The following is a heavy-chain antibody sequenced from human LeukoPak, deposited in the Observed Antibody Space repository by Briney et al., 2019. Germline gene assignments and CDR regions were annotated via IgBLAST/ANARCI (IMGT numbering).Heavy chain of an antibody. CDR1: GLTSGIYA. J-gene: IGHJ4*02. CDR2: FSGGGDS. D-gene: IGHD2-15*01. V-gene: IGHV3-23*01. Sequence: GGSLRLSCAASGLTSGIYAMSWVRQAPGKGLERVSAFSGGGDSFYADSVRGRFSISADKSKNILYLQMNSLRVEDTAVYYCGKEVERHFDLRYWGQGTPVTVSS. CDR3: GKEVERHFDLRY.